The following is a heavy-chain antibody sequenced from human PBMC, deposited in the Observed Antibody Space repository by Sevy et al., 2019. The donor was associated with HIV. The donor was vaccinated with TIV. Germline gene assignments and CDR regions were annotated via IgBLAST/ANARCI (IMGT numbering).Heavy chain of an antibody. CDR1: GYSISSGYY. CDR2: IYQSGST. J-gene: IGHJ5*02. Sequence: SESLSLTCTVSGYSISSGYYWGWIRQPPGKGLERIGSIYQSGSTYYNPSLKSRVTISVDTSKNLFSLKLSSVTAADTAVYYCARANRFLEWLKAPQNNWFDPWGQGTLVTVSS. D-gene: IGHD3-3*01. V-gene: IGHV4-38-2*02. CDR3: ARANRFLEWLKAPQNNWFDP.